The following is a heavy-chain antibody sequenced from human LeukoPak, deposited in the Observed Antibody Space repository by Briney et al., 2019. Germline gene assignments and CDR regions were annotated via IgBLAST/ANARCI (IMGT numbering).Heavy chain of an antibody. D-gene: IGHD3-22*01. V-gene: IGHV3-53*01. J-gene: IGHJ5*02. CDR1: GLTVSSTY. Sequence: GGSLRLSCAASGLTVSSTYMNWVRQAPGKGLEWISVIYSGGSTNYADSVKGRFTISRDNSKNTLYLQMNSLRAEDTAVYYRARASGGYYKSWFGPWGQGTLVTVSS. CDR2: IYSGGST. CDR3: ARASGGYYKSWFGP.